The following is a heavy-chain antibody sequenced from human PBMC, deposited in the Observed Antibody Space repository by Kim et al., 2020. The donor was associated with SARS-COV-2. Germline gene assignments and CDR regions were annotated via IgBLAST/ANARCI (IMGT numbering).Heavy chain of an antibody. Sequence: GGSLRLSCAASGFTFSSYDMHWVRQATGKGLEWVSAIGTAGDTYYPGSVKGRFTISRENAKNSLYLQMNSLRAGDTAVYYCARGIRGVIIGYYYGMDVWGQGTTVTVSS. J-gene: IGHJ6*02. CDR2: IGTAGDT. CDR1: GFTFSSYD. V-gene: IGHV3-13*01. D-gene: IGHD3-10*01. CDR3: ARGIRGVIIGYYYGMDV.